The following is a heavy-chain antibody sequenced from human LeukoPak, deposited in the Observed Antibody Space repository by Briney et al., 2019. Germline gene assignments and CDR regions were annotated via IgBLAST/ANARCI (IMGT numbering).Heavy chain of an antibody. CDR3: ENRGYCGGDCYSEFDY. Sequence: GGSLRLSRAASGFTFSSYSMNWVRQAPGKGLVWVSYLTSRSSYKYYADSAKGRFPIPRDNAKNSLYLQMNSLRAEHTPVYYCENRGYCGGDCYSEFDYWGQGTLVAVSS. CDR1: GFTFSSYS. CDR2: LTSRSSYK. D-gene: IGHD2-21*02. V-gene: IGHV3-21*01. J-gene: IGHJ4*02.